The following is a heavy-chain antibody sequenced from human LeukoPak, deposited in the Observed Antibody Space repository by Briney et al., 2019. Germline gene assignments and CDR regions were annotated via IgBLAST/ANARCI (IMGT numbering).Heavy chain of an antibody. CDR1: VVTFSSYV. D-gene: IGHD6-13*01. J-gene: IGHJ5*02. Sequence: SVKVSCKASVVTFSSYVITWVRQAPGQGLEWMGGIIPIFGTANYAQKFQGRVTITADESTSTAYMELSSLRSEDTAVYYCARAYSSNWYWFDPWGQGTLVTVSS. CDR2: IIPIFGTA. V-gene: IGHV1-69*13. CDR3: ARAYSSNWYWFDP.